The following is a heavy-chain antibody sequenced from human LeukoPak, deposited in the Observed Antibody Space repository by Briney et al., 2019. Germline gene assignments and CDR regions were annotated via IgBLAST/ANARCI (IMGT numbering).Heavy chain of an antibody. D-gene: IGHD6-6*01. CDR3: ARDSYSSTWSYGMDV. Sequence: PGGSLRLSCAASGFTFRSYWISWVREAPGKGVGWLANIKDDGSEEVYMDSVKGRFTISRDNAKNSLFLQLNTLRAEDTAVYYCARDSYSSTWSYGMDVWGQGTTVTVSS. J-gene: IGHJ6*02. V-gene: IGHV3-7*05. CDR1: GFTFRSYW. CDR2: IKDDGSEE.